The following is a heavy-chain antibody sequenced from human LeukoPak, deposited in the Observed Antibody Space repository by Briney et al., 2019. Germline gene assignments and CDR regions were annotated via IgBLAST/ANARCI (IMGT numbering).Heavy chain of an antibody. J-gene: IGHJ6*03. V-gene: IGHV1-46*01. CDR3: ARVPPASNDYGDYYYYYFYMDV. D-gene: IGHD4-17*01. CDR1: GYTFTSYY. CDR2: INPSGGST. Sequence: ASVKVSCKASGYTFTSYYMHWVRQAPGQGLEWMGIINPSGGSTSYAQKFQGRVTMTRDMSTSTVYMELSSLRSEDTAVYYCARVPPASNDYGDYYYYYFYMDVWGKGTTVTISS.